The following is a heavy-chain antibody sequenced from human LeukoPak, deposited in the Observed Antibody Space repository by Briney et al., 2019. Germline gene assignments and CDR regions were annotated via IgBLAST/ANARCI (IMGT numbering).Heavy chain of an antibody. J-gene: IGHJ6*04. V-gene: IGHV3-30*18. CDR3: AELGITMIGGV. Sequence: GGSLRLSCAASGFTFSTYGTHWVRQAPGKGLEWVAVIAYDGKTTYYADSVKGRFTISRDNSKNTLYLQMNGLRAEDTAVYYCAELGITMIGGVWGKGTTVTISS. D-gene: IGHD3-10*02. CDR2: IAYDGKTT. CDR1: GFTFSTYG.